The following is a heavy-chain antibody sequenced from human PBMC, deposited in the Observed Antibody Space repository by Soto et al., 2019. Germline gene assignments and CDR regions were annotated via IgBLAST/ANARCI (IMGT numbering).Heavy chain of an antibody. V-gene: IGHV2-5*02. Sequence: QITLNESGPTVVKPAETLTLTCTFSGFSLTTSGVGVGWIRQSPGKAPEWLALIYWDDDKRYSASLKSRLTITKDTSKNQGVLTMASVDPEDTATYYCAHRILRTVFGLVTTTAIYFDFWGQGTPVVVSS. J-gene: IGHJ4*02. CDR2: IYWDDDK. D-gene: IGHD3-3*01. CDR1: GFSLTTSGVG. CDR3: AHRILRTVFGLVTTTAIYFDF.